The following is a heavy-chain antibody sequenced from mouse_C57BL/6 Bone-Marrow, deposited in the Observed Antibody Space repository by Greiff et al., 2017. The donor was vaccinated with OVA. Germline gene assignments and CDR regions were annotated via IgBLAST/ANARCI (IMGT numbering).Heavy chain of an antibody. D-gene: IGHD2-3*01. V-gene: IGHV1-19*01. Sequence: EVQLQQSGPVLVKPGASVKMSCKASGYTFTDYYMNWVKQSHGKSLEWIGVINPYNGGTSYNQKFKGKATLTVDKSSSTAYMELNSLTSEDSAVYYCARDGYYSYYAMDYGGQGTSVTVSS. CDR1: GYTFTDYY. CDR2: INPYNGGT. J-gene: IGHJ4*01. CDR3: ARDGYYSYYAMDY.